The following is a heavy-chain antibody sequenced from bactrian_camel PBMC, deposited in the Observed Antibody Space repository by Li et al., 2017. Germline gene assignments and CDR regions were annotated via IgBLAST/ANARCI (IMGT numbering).Heavy chain of an antibody. CDR2: TDSDGTT. J-gene: IGHJ6*01. CDR1: GHTYSPYC. D-gene: IGHD5*01. Sequence: HVQLVESGGGSVQPGGSLRLSCGASGHTYSPYCMGWFRQAPGKEREWVAGTDSDGTTSYTDSVKDRFTLSVDNAKNTVYLQMNRLQPEDTAMYYCAADPRLWVGYSGIPSAFDFAYWGQGTQVTVS. CDR3: AADPRLWVGYSGIPSAFDFAY. V-gene: IGHV3S53*01.